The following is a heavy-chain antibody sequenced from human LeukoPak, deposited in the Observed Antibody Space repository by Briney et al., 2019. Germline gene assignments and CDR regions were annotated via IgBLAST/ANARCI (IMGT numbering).Heavy chain of an antibody. CDR2: ISSSSSYI. Sequence: PGGSLRLSCAASGFTFSSYSMNWVRQAPGKGLEWVSSISSSSSYIYYADSVKGRFTISRDNAKNSLYLQMNSLRAEDTAVYYCARRWSSGSSGYFVRASWRQDYFDYWGQGTLVTVSS. D-gene: IGHD3-22*01. J-gene: IGHJ4*02. CDR3: ARRWSSGSSGYFVRASWRQDYFDY. V-gene: IGHV3-21*01. CDR1: GFTFSSYS.